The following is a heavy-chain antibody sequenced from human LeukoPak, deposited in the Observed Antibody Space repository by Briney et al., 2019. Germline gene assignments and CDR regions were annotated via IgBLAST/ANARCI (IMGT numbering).Heavy chain of an antibody. CDR3: ARSQDCSSTTCYSYYYMDV. J-gene: IGHJ6*03. V-gene: IGHV5-51*01. D-gene: IGHD2-2*02. CDR2: IYPGDSDT. CDR1: GYSFTNSW. Sequence: PGESLKISCKGSGYSFTNSWIGWVRQMPGKGLEWMGIIYPGDSDTRYSPSFLGQVTISANKSISTAYLQWSSLKASDTAMYYCARSQDCSSTTCYSYYYMDVWGKGTTVTVSS.